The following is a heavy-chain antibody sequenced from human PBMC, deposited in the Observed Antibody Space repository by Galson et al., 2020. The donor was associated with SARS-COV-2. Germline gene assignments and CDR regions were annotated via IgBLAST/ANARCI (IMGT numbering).Heavy chain of an antibody. CDR3: TTYLRRVVTPYHWFYY. Sequence: GGSLRLSCAASGLTFTDAWMNWVRQAPGKGLEWVGRIKGKSDRGFMDYAAPVKGRFIMSRDDSKNTVYLQLNSLKTEDTAVYYCTTYLRRVVTPYHWFYYWGQGTLVTVSS. J-gene: IGHJ5*01. V-gene: IGHV3-15*01. CDR1: GLTFTDAW. D-gene: IGHD3-3*01. CDR2: IKGKSDRGFM.